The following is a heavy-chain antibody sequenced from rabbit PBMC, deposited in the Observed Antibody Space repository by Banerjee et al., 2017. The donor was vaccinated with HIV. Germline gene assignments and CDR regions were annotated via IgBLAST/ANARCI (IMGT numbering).Heavy chain of an antibody. CDR3: ARGDAGSSWGLDL. Sequence: QEQLEESGGDLVKPEGSLTLTRTASGFSFSSGYWMCWVRQAPGKGLEWIGCIGIGSGTTYYASWAKGRFTITKASSTTVTLQMTSLTAADTATYFCARGDAGSSWGLDLWGQGTLVTVS. V-gene: IGHV1S45*01. J-gene: IGHJ3*01. CDR2: IGIGSGTT. CDR1: GFSFSSGYW. D-gene: IGHD4-2*01.